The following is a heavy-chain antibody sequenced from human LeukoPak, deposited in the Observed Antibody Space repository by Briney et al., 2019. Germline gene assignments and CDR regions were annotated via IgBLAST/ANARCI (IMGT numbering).Heavy chain of an antibody. J-gene: IGHJ4*02. V-gene: IGHV1-69*05. Sequence: TVNVSCKASGGTFSSHAISWVRQAPGQGLEWMGGIIPIFGTANYAQKLQGRVTITTDESTSTAHMALSSLRSEDSAVYYCAMLSGYCSGGSCYQPPALDSYYFDYWGQGTLVTVSS. CDR3: AMLSGYCSGGSCYQPPALDSYYFDY. D-gene: IGHD2-15*01. CDR2: IIPIFGTA. CDR1: GGTFSSHA.